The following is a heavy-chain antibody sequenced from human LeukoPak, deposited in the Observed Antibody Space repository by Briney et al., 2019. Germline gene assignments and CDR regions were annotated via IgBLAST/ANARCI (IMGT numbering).Heavy chain of an antibody. Sequence: SETLSLTCAVYGGSFSGYYWSWIRQPPGKGLEWIGEINHGGRTNYNPSLKSRVTISVDTSKIQFSLKLRSETAADTAVYYCARHTRIAVAGTDYWGQGTLVTVSS. CDR1: GGSFSGYY. V-gene: IGHV4-34*01. CDR3: ARHTRIAVAGTDY. CDR2: INHGGRT. J-gene: IGHJ4*02. D-gene: IGHD6-19*01.